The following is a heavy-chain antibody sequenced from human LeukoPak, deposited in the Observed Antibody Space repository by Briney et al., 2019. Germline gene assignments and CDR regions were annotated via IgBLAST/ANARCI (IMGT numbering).Heavy chain of an antibody. CDR2: ISSSSSYI. J-gene: IGHJ5*01. V-gene: IGHV3-11*06. D-gene: IGHD2-15*01. Sequence: GGSLRLSCAASGFTFSDYYMSWIRQAPGKGLEWVSYISSSSSYIYYADSLKGRFTISRDNAKKSVYLQMNSLRAEDTAVYYCARGALDAATPFDSWGQGTLVTVSS. CDR1: GFTFSDYY. CDR3: ARGALDAATPFDS.